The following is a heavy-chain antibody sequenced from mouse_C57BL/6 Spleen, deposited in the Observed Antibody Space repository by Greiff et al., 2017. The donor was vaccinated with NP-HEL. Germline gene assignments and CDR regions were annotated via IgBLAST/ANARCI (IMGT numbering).Heavy chain of an antibody. Sequence: EVKLQESGPGLVKPSQSLSLTCSVTGYSITSGYYWNWIRQFPGNKLEWMGYISYDGSNNYNPSLKNRISITRDTSKNQFFLKLNSVTTEDTATYYCAREGSPLDYWGQGTTLTVSS. J-gene: IGHJ2*01. CDR3: AREGSPLDY. CDR2: ISYDGSN. V-gene: IGHV3-6*01. CDR1: GYSITSGYY. D-gene: IGHD1-1*01.